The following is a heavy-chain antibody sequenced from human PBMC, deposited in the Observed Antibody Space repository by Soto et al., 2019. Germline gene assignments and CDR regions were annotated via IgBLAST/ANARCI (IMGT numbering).Heavy chain of an antibody. Sequence: TSETLSLTCAVSGGSISSGGYSWSWIRQPPGKGLEWIGYIYHSGSTYYNPSLKSRVTISVDTSKNQFSLKLSSVTAADTAVYYCAIYDSSGSRGFQHWGQGTLVTVSS. CDR3: AIYDSSGSRGFQH. CDR1: GGSISSGGYS. J-gene: IGHJ1*01. V-gene: IGHV4-30-2*05. CDR2: IYHSGST. D-gene: IGHD3-22*01.